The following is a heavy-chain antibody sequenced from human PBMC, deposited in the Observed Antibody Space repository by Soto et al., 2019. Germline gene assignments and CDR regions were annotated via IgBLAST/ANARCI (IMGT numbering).Heavy chain of an antibody. Sequence: GESLKISCKGSGYSFTNYCITWVLQMPGKGLEWMGRIDPSDSYTNYSPSFQGHVTISADKSISTAYLQWSSLKASDTAMYYCARPQRYSSGWYDAFDIWGQGTMVTVSS. J-gene: IGHJ3*02. CDR2: IDPSDSYT. V-gene: IGHV5-10-1*01. CDR1: GYSFTNYC. D-gene: IGHD6-19*01. CDR3: ARPQRYSSGWYDAFDI.